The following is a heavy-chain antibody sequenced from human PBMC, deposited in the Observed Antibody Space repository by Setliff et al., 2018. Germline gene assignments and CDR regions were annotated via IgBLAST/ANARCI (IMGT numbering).Heavy chain of an antibody. D-gene: IGHD3-22*01. V-gene: IGHV1-18*01. CDR3: ARINFYVSSGYYYAPEL. Sequence: ASVKVSCKASGYTFTNYGITWVRQAPGQGLEWMGWINNYNFKTTYAQKFLDRVTITTDTSATTAYMELGSLRSDDTAVYYCARINFYVSSGYYYAPELWGQGTLVTVSS. CDR2: INNYNFKT. CDR1: GYTFTNYG. J-gene: IGHJ4*02.